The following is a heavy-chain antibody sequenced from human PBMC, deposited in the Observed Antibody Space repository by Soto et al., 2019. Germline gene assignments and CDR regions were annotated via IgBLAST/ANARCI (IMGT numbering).Heavy chain of an antibody. J-gene: IGHJ6*02. Sequence: QVQLVESGGGVVQPGRSLRLSCAASGFTFSSYGMHWVRQAPGKGLGGVAVIWYDGSNKYYADSVKGRFTNSRDNSKNTLYLQMNSLRAEDTAVYYCARDAAEGGMDVWGQGTTVTVSS. CDR1: GFTFSSYG. CDR2: IWYDGSNK. D-gene: IGHD6-25*01. V-gene: IGHV3-33*01. CDR3: ARDAAEGGMDV.